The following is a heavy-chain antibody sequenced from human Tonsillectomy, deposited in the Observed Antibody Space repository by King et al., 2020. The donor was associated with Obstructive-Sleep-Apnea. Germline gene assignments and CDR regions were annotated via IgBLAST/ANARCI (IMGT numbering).Heavy chain of an antibody. CDR1: GGSFSGYY. D-gene: IGHD5-12*01. J-gene: IGHJ4*02. Sequence: VQLPPWVAGLLPPSEPLSLTCAVYGGSFSGYYWSWIRQPPGKGLEWIGEINHSGRTNYNPSHTSRVTLSVDTSQNPFSLKLSSVTAADTAVYYCARDIVVTIYRRSLRNWGQGTLVTVSS. V-gene: IGHV4-34*01. CDR2: INHSGRT. CDR3: ARDIVVTIYRRSLRN.